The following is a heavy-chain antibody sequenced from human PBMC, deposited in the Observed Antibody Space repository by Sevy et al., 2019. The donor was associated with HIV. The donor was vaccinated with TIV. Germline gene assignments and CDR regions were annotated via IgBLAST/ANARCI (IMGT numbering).Heavy chain of an antibody. CDR2: IYYSGST. CDR3: ARVGESSSWYVAGNYYMDV. V-gene: IGHV4-59*01. J-gene: IGHJ6*03. Sequence: SETLSLTCTVSGGSISSYYWSWIRQPPGKGLEWIGYIYYSGSTNYNPSLKSRVTISVDTSKNQFSLKLSSVTAADTSVYYCARVGESSSWYVAGNYYMDVWGKGTTVTVSS. D-gene: IGHD6-13*01. CDR1: GGSISSYY.